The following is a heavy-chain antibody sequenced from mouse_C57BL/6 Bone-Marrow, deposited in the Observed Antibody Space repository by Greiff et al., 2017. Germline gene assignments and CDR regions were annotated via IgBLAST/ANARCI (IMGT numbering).Heavy chain of an antibody. Sequence: QVQLQQPGAELVKPGASVKMSCKASGYTFTSYWITWVKQRPGQGLEWIGDIYPGSGSTNYNEKFKSKATLTVDTSSSTAYMQRSSLTSEDSAVYYWERDYYGSSYLYYFDYWGQGTTLTVSS. CDR1: GYTFTSYW. CDR3: ERDYYGSSYLYYFDY. D-gene: IGHD1-1*01. V-gene: IGHV1-55*01. CDR2: IYPGSGST. J-gene: IGHJ2*01.